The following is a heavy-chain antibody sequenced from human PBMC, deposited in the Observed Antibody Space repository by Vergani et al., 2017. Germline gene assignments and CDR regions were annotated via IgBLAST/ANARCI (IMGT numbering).Heavy chain of an antibody. Sequence: EVQLVESGGGLVKPGGSLRLSCAASGFTFSSYSMNWVRQAPGKGLEWVSSISSSSSYIYYADSVKGRFTISRDNAKNSLYLQMNSLRAEDTAVYYCAKDPYSSSYAILGYYYYGMDVWGQGTTVTVSS. CDR1: GFTFSSYS. CDR2: ISSSSSYI. CDR3: AKDPYSSSYAILGYYYYGMDV. J-gene: IGHJ6*02. V-gene: IGHV3-21*01. D-gene: IGHD6-13*01.